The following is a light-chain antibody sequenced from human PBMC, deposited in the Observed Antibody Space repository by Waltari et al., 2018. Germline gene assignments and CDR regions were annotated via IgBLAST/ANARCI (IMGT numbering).Light chain of an antibody. CDR1: QDISKH. J-gene: IGKJ4*01. V-gene: IGKV1-33*01. CDR2: AAS. Sequence: DIQLTQSPSSLSASVGDRVTITSQASQDISKHLHCVQQKPGKAPNLLIYAASNVHPGFPSRFSGGTSETDFTFTISSLQPEDIATYDCRQYDRLPLTFGGGTKVEIK. CDR3: RQYDRLPLT.